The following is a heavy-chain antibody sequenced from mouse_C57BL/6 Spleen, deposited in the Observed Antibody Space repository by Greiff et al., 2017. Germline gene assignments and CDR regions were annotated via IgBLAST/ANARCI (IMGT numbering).Heavy chain of an antibody. Sequence: QVTLKESGPELVKPGASVKISCKASGYAFSSSWMNWVKQRPGKGLEWIGRIYPGDGDTNYNGKFKGKATLTADKSSSTAYLQLSSLTSEDSAVYFCARSELGLPSWFAYWGQGTLVTVSA. V-gene: IGHV1-82*01. CDR1: GYAFSSSW. CDR3: ARSELGLPSWFAY. CDR2: IYPGDGDT. D-gene: IGHD4-1*01. J-gene: IGHJ3*01.